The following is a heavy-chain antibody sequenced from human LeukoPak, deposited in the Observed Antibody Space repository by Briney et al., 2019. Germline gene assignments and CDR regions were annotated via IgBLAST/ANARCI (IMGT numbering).Heavy chain of an antibody. Sequence: SETLSLTCTVSGGSISGYYWSWIRQPPGKGLEWIGYIYSSGSPNYTPSLKSRVTISVDTSKNQFSLMLKSVTAADTAVYYCARRVAVVGSNWFDPRGQGTLVTVSS. CDR3: ARRVAVVGSNWFDP. CDR2: IYSSGSP. D-gene: IGHD6-13*01. J-gene: IGHJ5*02. V-gene: IGHV4-59*01. CDR1: GGSISGYY.